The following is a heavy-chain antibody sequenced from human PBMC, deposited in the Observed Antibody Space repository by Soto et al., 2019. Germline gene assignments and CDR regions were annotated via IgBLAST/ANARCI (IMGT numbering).Heavy chain of an antibody. CDR2: ISSSSSYI. D-gene: IGHD2-15*01. J-gene: IGHJ3*02. CDR1: GFTFSSYS. CDR3: ARAGYCSGGSCSVAFDI. V-gene: IGHV3-21*01. Sequence: GGSLRLSCAASGFTFSSYSMNWVRQAPGKGLEWVSSISSSSSYIYYADSVKGRFTISRDNAKNSLYLQMNSLRAEDTAVYYCARAGYCSGGSCSVAFDIWGQGTMVTVSS.